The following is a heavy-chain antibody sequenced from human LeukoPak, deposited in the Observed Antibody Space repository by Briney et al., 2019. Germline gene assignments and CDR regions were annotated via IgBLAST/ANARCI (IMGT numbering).Heavy chain of an antibody. V-gene: IGHV1-18*01. CDR3: ARDLHPRLTGYFDY. D-gene: IGHD3-16*01. CDR2: ISAYNGHT. CDR1: GYTFTSYG. J-gene: IGHJ4*02. Sequence: ASVKVSCKASGYTFTSYGITWVRQAPGQGLEWMGWISAYNGHTNYAQKLQGRVTMTTDTSTSTAYMEVRGLRSDDTAVYYCARDLHPRLTGYFDYWGQGTVVTVSS.